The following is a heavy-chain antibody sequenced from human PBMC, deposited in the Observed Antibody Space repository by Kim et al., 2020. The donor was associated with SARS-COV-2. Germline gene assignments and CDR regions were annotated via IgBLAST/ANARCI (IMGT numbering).Heavy chain of an antibody. CDR3: ARLYAYRGSYTAYYFDF. Sequence: SETLSLTCTVSGGSISSSGYYWAWIRQPPGKGLEWIGNIYDTGRTYYNPSLESRVTISVDTSNTQFSLKLSSVTAADTAVYYCARLYAYRGSYTAYYFDFWGQGTLVTVSS. V-gene: IGHV4-39*01. D-gene: IGHD1-26*01. CDR2: IYDTGRT. J-gene: IGHJ4*02. CDR1: GGSISSSGYY.